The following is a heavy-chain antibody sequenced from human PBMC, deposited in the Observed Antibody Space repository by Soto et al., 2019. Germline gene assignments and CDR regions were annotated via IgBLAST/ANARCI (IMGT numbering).Heavy chain of an antibody. Sequence: SLRLSCAASGFTFSSYAMSWVRQAPEKGLEWVSGISDSGDSTYYADSVKGRFTISRDNSKNTLYLQMNSLRAEDTAVYYCAKVIVAVAGYFDYWGQGTLVTVSS. CDR3: AKVIVAVAGYFDY. D-gene: IGHD6-19*01. J-gene: IGHJ4*02. CDR1: GFTFSSYA. CDR2: ISDSGDST. V-gene: IGHV3-23*01.